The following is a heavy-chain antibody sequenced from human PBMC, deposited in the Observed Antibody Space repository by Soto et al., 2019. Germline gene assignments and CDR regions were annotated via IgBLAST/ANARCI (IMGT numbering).Heavy chain of an antibody. D-gene: IGHD4-17*01. CDR3: ARDRYYGDYEYREGYYYGMDV. Sequence: SETLSLTCTVSGGSVSSGSYYWSWIRQPPGKGLEWIGYIYYSGSTNYNPSLKSRVTISVDTSKNQFSLKLSSVTAADTAMYYCARDRYYGDYEYREGYYYGMDVWGQGTTVTVSS. J-gene: IGHJ6*02. CDR2: IYYSGST. V-gene: IGHV4-61*01. CDR1: GGSVSSGSYY.